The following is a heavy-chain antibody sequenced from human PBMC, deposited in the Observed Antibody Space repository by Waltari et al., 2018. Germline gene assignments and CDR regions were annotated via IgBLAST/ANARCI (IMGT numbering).Heavy chain of an antibody. CDR3: ARDRGIGLFLDS. J-gene: IGHJ1*01. D-gene: IGHD3-9*01. V-gene: IGHV4-4*02. CDR2: IHRSGRS. Sequence: QLQLQESGPGLVKPSRTLSLTCTVFGDSMHSPSWWSWVRQSPEKGLEWVGQIHRSGRSNYNPSLESRVTISLDSSNNQFYLRLTSTTAADTAVYYCARDRGIGLFLDSWGQGTLVTVSP. CDR1: GDSMHSPSW.